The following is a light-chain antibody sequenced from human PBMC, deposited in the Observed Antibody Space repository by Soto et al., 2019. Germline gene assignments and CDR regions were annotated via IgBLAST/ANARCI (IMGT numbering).Light chain of an antibody. CDR1: QSISRW. J-gene: IGKJ2*01. V-gene: IGKV1-5*01. CDR3: QQYNFYPYT. Sequence: DIQITQSPSTLSASVGDRVTIACRASQSISRWLAWYHQKPGKAPKLLISDVSTLQSGVPSRFSGSGSGTEFTLTISSLLPDDFSTYYCQQYNFYPYTFGQGTKMEI. CDR2: DVS.